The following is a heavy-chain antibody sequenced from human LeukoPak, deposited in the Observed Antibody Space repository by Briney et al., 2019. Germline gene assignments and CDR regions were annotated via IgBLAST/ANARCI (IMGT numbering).Heavy chain of an antibody. D-gene: IGHD2-21*02. CDR2: IYSGGST. CDR3: ARDLGVFYCGGDCLGFDY. Sequence: GGSLRLSCAASGFTVSSNYMSWVRQAPGKGLEWVSVIYSGGSTYYADSVKGRFTISRDNSKNTLYLQMNSLRAEDTAVYYCARDLGVFYCGGDCLGFDYRGQGTLVTVSS. J-gene: IGHJ4*02. CDR1: GFTVSSNY. V-gene: IGHV3-53*01.